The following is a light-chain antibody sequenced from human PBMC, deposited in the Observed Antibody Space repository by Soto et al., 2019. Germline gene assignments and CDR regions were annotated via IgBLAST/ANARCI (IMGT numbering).Light chain of an antibody. CDR2: DAS. J-gene: IGKJ1*01. Sequence: DIQMTQSPSTLSASVGDRVTITCRASQSISTWLAWFQQKPGKAPKLLIHDASSLESGVPSRFSGSGSGTQFTLTVSSLQLDDFATYYCQQYNSYSSWTFGQGTKVEIK. CDR3: QQYNSYSSWT. CDR1: QSISTW. V-gene: IGKV1-5*01.